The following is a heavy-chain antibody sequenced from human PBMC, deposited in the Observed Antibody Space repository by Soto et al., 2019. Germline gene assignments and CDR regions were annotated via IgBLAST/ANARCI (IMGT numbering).Heavy chain of an antibody. CDR3: ARDQYDTLTGHDWFDP. J-gene: IGHJ5*02. D-gene: IGHD3-9*01. CDR2: IYYSGTT. V-gene: IGHV4-61*01. Sequence: PSETLSLTCSVSGGSVSSDRNYWSWIRQSPGKGLEWIGYIYYSGTTNYNPSLKSRVTIVLDRSKNQFSLTMTSVTAADTAIYYCARDQYDTLTGHDWFDPWGPGTQVTVSS. CDR1: GGSVSSDRNY.